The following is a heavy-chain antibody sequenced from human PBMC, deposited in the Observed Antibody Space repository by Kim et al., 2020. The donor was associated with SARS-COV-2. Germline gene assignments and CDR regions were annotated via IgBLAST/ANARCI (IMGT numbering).Heavy chain of an antibody. D-gene: IGHD1-26*01. CDR2: ISSSGSTI. CDR1: GFTFSSYE. J-gene: IGHJ6*02. Sequence: GGSLRLSCAASGFTFSSYEMNWVRQAPGKGLEWVSYISSSGSTIYYADSVKGRFTISRDNAKNSLYLQMNSLRAEDTAVYYCARRPSGSYYDFPVWYYYYGMDVWGQGTTVTVSS. CDR3: ARRPSGSYYDFPVWYYYYGMDV. V-gene: IGHV3-48*03.